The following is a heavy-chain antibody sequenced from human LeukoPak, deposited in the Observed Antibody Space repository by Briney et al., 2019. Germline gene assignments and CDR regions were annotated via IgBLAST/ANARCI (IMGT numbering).Heavy chain of an antibody. J-gene: IGHJ4*02. CDR3: ARGDSSGYYKGYYFGY. V-gene: IGHV3-30*04. CDR2: ISYDGSNK. Sequence: GGSLRLSCAASGFTFSSYAMHWVRQAPGKGLEWVAVISYDGSNKYYADSVKGRFTISRDNSKNTLYLQMNSLRAEDTAVYYCARGDSSGYYKGYYFGYWGQGTLVTVSS. CDR1: GFTFSSYA. D-gene: IGHD3-22*01.